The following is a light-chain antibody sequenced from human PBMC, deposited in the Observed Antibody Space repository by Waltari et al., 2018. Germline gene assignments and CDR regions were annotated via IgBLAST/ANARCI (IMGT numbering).Light chain of an antibody. Sequence: QSALTQPAPVSGSPGQSITVSCTGTSRDVGSYNLVSWYQQHPGKAPKLMIYEGSKRPSGVSNRFSGSKSGNTASLTISGLQAEDEADYYCCSYAGSSTLLFGGGTKVTVL. CDR1: SRDVGSYNL. V-gene: IGLV2-23*01. CDR2: EGS. CDR3: CSYAGSSTLL. J-gene: IGLJ2*01.